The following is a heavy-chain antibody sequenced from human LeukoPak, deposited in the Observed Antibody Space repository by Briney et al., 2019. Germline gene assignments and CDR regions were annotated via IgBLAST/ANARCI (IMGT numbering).Heavy chain of an antibody. Sequence: ASVKVSCKASGYTFTSYYMHWVRQAPGQGLEWMGIINPSGGSTNYAQKLQGRVTMTTDTSTSTAYMELRSLRSDDTAVYYCARDMTTVTTMYNWFDPWGQGTLVTVSS. V-gene: IGHV1-46*01. CDR3: ARDMTTVTTMYNWFDP. D-gene: IGHD4-17*01. CDR2: INPSGGST. CDR1: GYTFTSYY. J-gene: IGHJ5*02.